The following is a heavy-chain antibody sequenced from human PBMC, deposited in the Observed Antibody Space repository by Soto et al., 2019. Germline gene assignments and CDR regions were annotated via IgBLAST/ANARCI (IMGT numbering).Heavy chain of an antibody. D-gene: IGHD3-16*01. J-gene: IGHJ6*02. V-gene: IGHV3-9*01. Sequence: GGSLRLSCAASGFTFDDYAMHWVRQVPGKGLEWVSGISKNSGGIGYADSVRGRFTISRDNAKNSLYLQMNSLRVEDTAFYYCVKKGRWGLGTSHYGMDVWGQGTTVTVSS. CDR3: VKKGRWGLGTSHYGMDV. CDR2: ISKNSGGI. CDR1: GFTFDDYA.